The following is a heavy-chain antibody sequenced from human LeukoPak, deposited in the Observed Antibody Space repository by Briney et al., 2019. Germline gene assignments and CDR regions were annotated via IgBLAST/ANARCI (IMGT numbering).Heavy chain of an antibody. J-gene: IGHJ4*02. V-gene: IGHV1-2*02. Sequence: ASVKVSXEASGYTFTGYFMHWVRQAPGQGLEWMGWINPDSGYTNYAQKFQGRVTMTRDTSISTTYMELSRLRSDDTAVYYCARRSGSYYYFDYWGQGTLVTVSS. CDR2: INPDSGYT. CDR3: ARRSGSYYYFDY. D-gene: IGHD1-26*01. CDR1: GYTFTGYF.